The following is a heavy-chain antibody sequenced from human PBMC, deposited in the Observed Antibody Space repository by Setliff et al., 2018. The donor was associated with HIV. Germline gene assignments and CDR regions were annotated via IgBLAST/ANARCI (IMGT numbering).Heavy chain of an antibody. Sequence: SETLSLTCGVYGGSVSAYEWRWIRQPPGKGLEWIGEAIHSGITYNPSLRSRVTISLDTSKNQFSLNLTFVTAADTAVYYCVRGEYYDVSAIYHDDRWGQGTLVTVSS. D-gene: IGHD3-16*01. CDR1: GGSVSAYE. V-gene: IGHV4-34*01. CDR2: AIHSGIT. J-gene: IGHJ4*02. CDR3: VRGEYYDVSAIYHDDR.